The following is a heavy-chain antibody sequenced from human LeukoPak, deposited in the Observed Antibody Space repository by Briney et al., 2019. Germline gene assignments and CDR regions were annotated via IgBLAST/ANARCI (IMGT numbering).Heavy chain of an antibody. D-gene: IGHD1-14*01. J-gene: IGHJ1*01. CDR2: IKQDGSEK. CDR3: ARESPYNGGSAEYFQH. CDR1: GFTFSSFW. V-gene: IGHV3-7*03. Sequence: GRSLRLSCTASGFTFSSFWMSWVRQAPGKGLEWVANIKQDGSEKYYVDSVKGRFSISRDNAKNSMYLQMNSLRAEDTAVYYCARESPYNGGSAEYFQHWGQGTLVTVSS.